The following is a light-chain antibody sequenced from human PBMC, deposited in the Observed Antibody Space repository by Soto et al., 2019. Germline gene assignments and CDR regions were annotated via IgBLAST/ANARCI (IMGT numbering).Light chain of an antibody. Sequence: DIQITQSPSSLSASVGDRVTITCRASQTISSWLAWYQQKPGKAPKLLIYKASTLKSGVPSRFSGSGSGTEFTLTISSLQPDDFATYYCQQYNSYSFGQGTKVDIK. V-gene: IGKV1-5*03. CDR2: KAS. J-gene: IGKJ1*01. CDR3: QQYNSYS. CDR1: QTISSW.